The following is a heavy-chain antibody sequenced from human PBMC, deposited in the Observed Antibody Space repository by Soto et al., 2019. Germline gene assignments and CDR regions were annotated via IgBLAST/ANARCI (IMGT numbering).Heavy chain of an antibody. D-gene: IGHD7-27*01. J-gene: IGHJ4*02. V-gene: IGHV2-5*02. CDR1: GFSLSTSGVG. CDR3: AHSLIPNWGARGAFDY. CDR2: IYWEDDK. Sequence: QITLKESGPTLVKPTQPLTLTCTFSGFSLSTSGVGVGWIRQPPGKALEWLELIYWEDDKRYSPSLKSRLTITKDTSKNQVVLTMTNMDPVDTATHYFAHSLIPNWGARGAFDYWGQGTLVTVSS.